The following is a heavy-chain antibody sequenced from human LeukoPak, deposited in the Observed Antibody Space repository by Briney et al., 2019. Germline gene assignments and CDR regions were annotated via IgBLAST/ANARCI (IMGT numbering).Heavy chain of an antibody. CDR2: MSSDRNKQ. J-gene: IGHJ4*02. CDR1: GFTFSSFG. Sequence: GGSLRLSCAASGFTFSSFGMHWVRQAPGKGLEWVALMSSDRNKQLYADSVKGRFTVSRDNSKNTLYLQMNSLRAEDTAVYYCAKDRSYFDYWGQGTLVTVSS. CDR3: AKDRSYFDY. V-gene: IGHV3-30*18.